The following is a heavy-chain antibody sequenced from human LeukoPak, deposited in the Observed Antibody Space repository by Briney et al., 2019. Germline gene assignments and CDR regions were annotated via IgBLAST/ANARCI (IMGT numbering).Heavy chain of an antibody. V-gene: IGHV1-69*06. CDR1: GGTFSSYT. D-gene: IGHD6-19*01. J-gene: IGHJ4*02. Sequence: ASVKVSCKASGGTFSSYTISWVRQAPGQGLEWMGGIIPIFGTTNYAQKFQGRVTITADKSTSTAYMELSSLRSEDTAVYYCARDEQWLVLHYWGQGTLVTVSS. CDR3: ARDEQWLVLHY. CDR2: IIPIFGTT.